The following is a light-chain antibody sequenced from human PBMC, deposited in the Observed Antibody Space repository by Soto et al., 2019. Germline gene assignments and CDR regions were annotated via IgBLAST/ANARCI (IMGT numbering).Light chain of an antibody. V-gene: IGKV1-39*01. CDR1: QSIDTH. J-gene: IGKJ1*01. CDR3: HQTYSPPDT. Sequence: DIRMTQSPSSLSASVGDRVTITCRASQSIDTHLNWYQQHPGKAPNALIYEASNLQSGVPSRFSGSGSGTDFTLTISGLQPDDSATYYCHQTYSPPDTFGQGTMVEIK. CDR2: EAS.